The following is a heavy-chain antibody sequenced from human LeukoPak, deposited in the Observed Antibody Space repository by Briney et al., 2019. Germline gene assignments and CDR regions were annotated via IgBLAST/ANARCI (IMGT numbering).Heavy chain of an antibody. J-gene: IGHJ6*02. V-gene: IGHV3-7*01. D-gene: IGHD3-16*01. Sequence: PGGSRRLSCAASGFTFSSYWMSWVRQAPGKGLEWVANIKQDGSEKYYVDSVKGRFTISRDNAKNSLYLQMNSLRAEDTAVYYCARGMIYYYYGMDVWGQGTTVTVSS. CDR3: ARGMIYYYYGMDV. CDR1: GFTFSSYW. CDR2: IKQDGSEK.